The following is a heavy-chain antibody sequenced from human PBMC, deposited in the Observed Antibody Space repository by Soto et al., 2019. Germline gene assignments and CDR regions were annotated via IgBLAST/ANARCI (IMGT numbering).Heavy chain of an antibody. V-gene: IGHV1-69*01. CDR1: GGTFSNYG. Sequence: QVQLVQSGAEVKKPGSSVKVSCQASGGTFSNYGMNWLRQAPGQGLEWMGGIIPILETTSYAQKFQGRVTITADESTRTAYMKVSSLRSEDTAVYYCARSPAMVRGVTDYYFDYWGQGTLVTVSS. CDR3: ARSPAMVRGVTDYYFDY. CDR2: IIPILETT. D-gene: IGHD3-10*01. J-gene: IGHJ4*02.